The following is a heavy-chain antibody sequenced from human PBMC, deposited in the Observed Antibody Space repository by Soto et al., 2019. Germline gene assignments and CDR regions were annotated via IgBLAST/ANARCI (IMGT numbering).Heavy chain of an antibody. CDR3: ERVI. CDR2: ISYSGTI. V-gene: IGHV4-59*02. J-gene: IGHJ2*01. Sequence: SETLSLTCTVSCATVNNDYWTWILQSAGKGLECIGYISYSGTINYNPSFRSRVSMSLDTSKNQFYLRLSSVAAADTSFYYCERVIGGR. CDR1: CATVNNDY.